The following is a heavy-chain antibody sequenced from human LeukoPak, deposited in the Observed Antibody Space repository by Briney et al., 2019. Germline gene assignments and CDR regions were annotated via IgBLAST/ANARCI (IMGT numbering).Heavy chain of an antibody. Sequence: GGSLRLSCAASGFTFSSYAMSWVRQAPGKGLEWVSAISGSGGSTYYADSVKGRFTISRDNPKNTLYLQMNSLRAEDTAVYYCAKAIRSSYYFDYWGQGTLVTVSS. D-gene: IGHD6-6*01. J-gene: IGHJ4*02. CDR3: AKAIRSSYYFDY. CDR1: GFTFSSYA. CDR2: ISGSGGST. V-gene: IGHV3-23*01.